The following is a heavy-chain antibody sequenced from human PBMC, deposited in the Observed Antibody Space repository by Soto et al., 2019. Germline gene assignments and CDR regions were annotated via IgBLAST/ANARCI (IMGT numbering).Heavy chain of an antibody. CDR2: VSASGLNT. CDR3: AKAYASATGHALDV. CDR1: GFTFSTYA. V-gene: IGHV3-23*01. D-gene: IGHD3-16*01. Sequence: PGGSLRLSCAASGFTFSTYAMAWVRQAPGKGLEWVSGVSASGLNTDYADPVKGRFYISRDNSKNTVSLHMNSLRAEDTALYYCAKAYASATGHALDVWGHGTMVTVSS. J-gene: IGHJ3*01.